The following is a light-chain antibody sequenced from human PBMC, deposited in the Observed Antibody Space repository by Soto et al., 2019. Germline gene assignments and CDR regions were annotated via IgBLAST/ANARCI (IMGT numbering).Light chain of an antibody. CDR3: QQYGSSPPYA. CDR1: QSISSSY. J-gene: IGKJ2*01. V-gene: IGKV3-20*01. Sequence: EIVLTQSPGTLSLSPGERATLSCRASQSISSSYLAWYQQKPGQAPRLLIYGASNRATGIPDRFSGSGSGTDFTLTISRLEPEDFAVYYCQQYGSSPPYAFGQGTKLEFK. CDR2: GAS.